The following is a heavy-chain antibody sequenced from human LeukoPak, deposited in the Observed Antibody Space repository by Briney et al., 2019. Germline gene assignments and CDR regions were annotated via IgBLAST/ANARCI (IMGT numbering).Heavy chain of an antibody. V-gene: IGHV1-24*01. CDR1: GYTLTELS. D-gene: IGHD2-15*01. Sequence: ASVNVSCKGSGYTLTELSMHWVRQAPGKGLEWMGGFDPEDGESIYAPQSQGTITMTEDTSTDTAYLELSSLNSDDTAVFYCATAASGLGAVYIWGEGTMGTLSS. CDR3: ATAASGLGAVYI. J-gene: IGHJ3*02. CDR2: FDPEDGES.